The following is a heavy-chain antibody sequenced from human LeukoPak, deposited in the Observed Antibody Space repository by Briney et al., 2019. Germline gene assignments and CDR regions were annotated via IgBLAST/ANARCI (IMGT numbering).Heavy chain of an antibody. Sequence: ASVKVSCKASGYTFTSYYMHWVRQAPGQGLEWMGIINPSGGSTSYAQKFQGRVTMTRDMSTSTVYMELSSLRSEDTAVYYCARGYCSGGSCYLLDYWGQGTLVTVSS. CDR2: INPSGGST. D-gene: IGHD2-15*01. CDR3: ARGYCSGGSCYLLDY. J-gene: IGHJ4*02. V-gene: IGHV1-46*01. CDR1: GYTFTSYY.